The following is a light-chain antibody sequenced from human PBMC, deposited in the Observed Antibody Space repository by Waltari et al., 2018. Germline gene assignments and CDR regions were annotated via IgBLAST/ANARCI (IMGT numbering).Light chain of an antibody. V-gene: IGKV4-1*01. J-gene: IGKJ2*01. CDR1: QSVLYSSNNKNY. Sequence: DIVMTQSPDSLAVSLGERATINCKSSQSVLYSSNNKNYLAWYQQKPGQPPTLLISCASTRESGVPGRFSGSGSGTDFTLTISSLQAEDVAVYFCLQYYTSPQTFGQGTRLEI. CDR3: LQYYTSPQT. CDR2: CAS.